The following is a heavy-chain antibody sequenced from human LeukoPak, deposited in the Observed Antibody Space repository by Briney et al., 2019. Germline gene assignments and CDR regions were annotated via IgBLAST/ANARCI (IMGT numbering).Heavy chain of an antibody. CDR2: IDPNNSGT. D-gene: IGHD6-19*01. Sequence: ASVKVSCKASGYTFTGYYMHWARQVPGQGLEWMGWIDPNNSGTKYAQKFQGRVTLTRDTSISTAYMELSRLRYDDTAVYYCARDNDIAVAGPDYWGQGTLVTVSS. J-gene: IGHJ4*02. V-gene: IGHV1-2*02. CDR1: GYTFTGYY. CDR3: ARDNDIAVAGPDY.